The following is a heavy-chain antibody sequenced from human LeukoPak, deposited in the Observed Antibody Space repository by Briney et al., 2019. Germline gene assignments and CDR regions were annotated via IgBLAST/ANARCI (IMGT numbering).Heavy chain of an antibody. D-gene: IGHD1-1*01. J-gene: IGHJ3*02. CDR1: GGTFSSYA. V-gene: IGHV1-69*05. CDR2: IIPIFGTA. CDR3: ARGHNWNDVPYDAFDI. Sequence: SVKVSCKASGGTFSSYAISWVRQAPGQGLERMGGIIPIFGTANYAQKFQGRVTITTDESTSTAYMERSSLRSEDTAVYYCARGHNWNDVPYDAFDIWGQGTMVTVSS.